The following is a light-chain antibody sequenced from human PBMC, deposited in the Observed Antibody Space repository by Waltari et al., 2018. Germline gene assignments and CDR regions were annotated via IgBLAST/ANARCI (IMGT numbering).Light chain of an antibody. CDR3: GTWDSSLGIGV. CDR2: EDN. CDR1: TPNIGNNY. V-gene: IGLV1-51*01. Sequence: QPVLTQAPSVSAAPGQKVTISCSGSTPNIGNNYVSWYQQFPGTAPKLLIYEDNRRPAGIPDRFSGSKSGASANLGITGLQTGDEANYYCGTWDSSLGIGVLGGGTRVTVL. J-gene: IGLJ3*02.